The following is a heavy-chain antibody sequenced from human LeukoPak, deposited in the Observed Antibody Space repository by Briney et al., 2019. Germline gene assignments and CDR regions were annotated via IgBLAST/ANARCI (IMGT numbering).Heavy chain of an antibody. D-gene: IGHD6-13*01. CDR2: ISYDGSNK. Sequence: GRSLRLSCAASGFTFSSYAMHWVRQAPGKGLEWVAVISYDGSNKYYADSVKGRFTISRDNSKNTLYLQMNSLRAEDTAVYYCARDRRIAAAGTALDYRGQGTLVTVSS. CDR3: ARDRRIAAAGTALDY. V-gene: IGHV3-30-3*01. J-gene: IGHJ4*02. CDR1: GFTFSSYA.